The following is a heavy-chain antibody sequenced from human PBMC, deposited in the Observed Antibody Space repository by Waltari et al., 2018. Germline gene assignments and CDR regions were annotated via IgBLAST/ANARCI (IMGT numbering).Heavy chain of an antibody. D-gene: IGHD3-3*01. V-gene: IGHV4-39*07. CDR2: IYYSGST. Sequence: QLQLQESGPGLVKPSETLSLTCTVSGGSISSSSYYWGWIRQPPGQGLEWIGSIYYSGSTYYNPSLKSRVTISVDTSKNQFSLKLSSVTAADTAVYYCAREPRENYDFWSGYFYYFDYWGQGTLVTVSS. CDR1: GGSISSSSYY. CDR3: AREPRENYDFWSGYFYYFDY. J-gene: IGHJ4*02.